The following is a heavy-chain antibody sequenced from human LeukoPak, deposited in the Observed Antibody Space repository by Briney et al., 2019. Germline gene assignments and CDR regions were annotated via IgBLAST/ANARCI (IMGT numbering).Heavy chain of an antibody. CDR3: ARDLLRLASYYYGMDV. J-gene: IGHJ6*02. Sequence: TGGSLRLSCAASGFTFSSYGMHWVRQAPGKGLEWVAVIWYDGSNKYYADSVKGRFTVSRDNSKNTLYLQMNSLRAEDTAVYYCARDLLRLASYYYGMDVWGQGTTVTVSS. V-gene: IGHV3-33*01. CDR1: GFTFSSYG. D-gene: IGHD6-19*01. CDR2: IWYDGSNK.